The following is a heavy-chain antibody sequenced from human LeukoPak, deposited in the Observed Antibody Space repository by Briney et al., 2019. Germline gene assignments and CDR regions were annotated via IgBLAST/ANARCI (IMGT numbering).Heavy chain of an antibody. D-gene: IGHD3-10*01. J-gene: IGHJ4*02. Sequence: SETLSLTCTVSGYSLSSGYYWGCIRQPPGKGLEWIGSVDHSGGTYYNPSLRSRVSISVDTSKNQFSLKPSSVTAADTAVYSCAGFTFFRGVITFDYWGQGTLVTVSS. CDR1: GYSLSSGYY. CDR3: AGFTFFRGVITFDY. V-gene: IGHV4-38-2*02. CDR2: VDHSGGT.